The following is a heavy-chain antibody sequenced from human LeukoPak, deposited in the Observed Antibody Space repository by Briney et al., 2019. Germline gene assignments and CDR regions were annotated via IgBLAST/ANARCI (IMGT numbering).Heavy chain of an antibody. D-gene: IGHD6-19*01. Sequence: PSETLSLTCTVSGGSISSGGYYWSWIRQHPGKGLEWIGYIYYSGSTYYNPSLNSRVTISVDTSKNQFSLRLSSVTAADTAIYYCVRAVSGRFDYWGQGTLVTVSS. CDR2: IYYSGST. CDR3: VRAVSGRFDY. V-gene: IGHV4-31*03. CDR1: GGSISSGGYY. J-gene: IGHJ4*02.